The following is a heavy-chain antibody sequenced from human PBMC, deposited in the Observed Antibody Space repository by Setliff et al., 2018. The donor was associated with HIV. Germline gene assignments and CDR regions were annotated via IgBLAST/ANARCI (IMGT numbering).Heavy chain of an antibody. CDR3: AREKTGLSNWFDP. V-gene: IGHV1-24*01. J-gene: IGHJ5*02. Sequence: ASVKVSCKIYGYTLSELSMHWVRQAPGKGLEWMGYFDPQDGETVYAQKFQGRVTMTRNTSISTAYMELSSLRSEDTAVYYCAREKTGLSNWFDPWGQGTVVTVSS. D-gene: IGHD7-27*01. CDR2: FDPQDGET. CDR1: GYTLSELS.